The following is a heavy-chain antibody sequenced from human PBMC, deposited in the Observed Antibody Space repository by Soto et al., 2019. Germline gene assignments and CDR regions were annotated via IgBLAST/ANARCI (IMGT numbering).Heavy chain of an antibody. CDR2: IYYSGST. Sequence: QVQLQESGPGLVKPSQTLSLTCTVSGGSISSGGYYWSWIRQHSGKGLEWIGYIYYSGSTYYNPSLKSRVTISVDTSKNQFSLKLSSVTAADTAVYYCARDQYGDNWYFDLWGRGTLVTVSS. J-gene: IGHJ2*01. CDR3: ARDQYGDNWYFDL. D-gene: IGHD4-17*01. V-gene: IGHV4-31*03. CDR1: GGSISSGGYY.